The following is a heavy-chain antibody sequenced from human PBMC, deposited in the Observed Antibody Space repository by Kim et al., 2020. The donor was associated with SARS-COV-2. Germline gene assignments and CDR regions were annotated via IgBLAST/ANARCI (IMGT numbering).Heavy chain of an antibody. V-gene: IGHV6-1*01. Sequence: SQTLSLTCVISGDSVSSNSAAWNWIRQSPSRGLEWLGRTYYRSKWYNDYAVSVKSRITINPDTSKNQFSLQLNSVTPEDTAMYYCARHPQYYDFLTGYFYHAMDVWGQGTPVTVSS. D-gene: IGHD3-9*01. J-gene: IGHJ6*02. CDR3: ARHPQYYDFLTGYFYHAMDV. CDR2: TYYRSKWYN. CDR1: GDSVSSNSAA.